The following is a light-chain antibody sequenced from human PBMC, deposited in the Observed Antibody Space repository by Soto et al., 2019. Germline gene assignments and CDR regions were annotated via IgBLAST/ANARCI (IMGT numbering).Light chain of an antibody. V-gene: IGKV3-15*01. J-gene: IGKJ4*01. CDR2: GAS. CDR3: QQYNNWPLLT. Sequence: EIVMTQSPATLSVSPGERATLSCRASQSISSNLAWYQQKPGQAPRLLISGASTRATGVPARFSGSESGTELTLTISSLQSEDFAVYYCQQYNNWPLLTFGGGTRVEIK. CDR1: QSISSN.